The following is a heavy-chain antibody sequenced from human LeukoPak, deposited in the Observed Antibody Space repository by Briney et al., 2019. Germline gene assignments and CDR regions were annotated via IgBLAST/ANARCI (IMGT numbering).Heavy chain of an antibody. CDR3: ARYERLGYFDY. CDR1: GFTVSSNY. Sequence: GGSLRLSCAASGFTVSSNYMSWVRQAPGRGLEWVSVIYSGGSTYYADSVKGRFTISRDNSKNTLYLQMNSLRAEDTAVYYCARYERLGYFDYWGQGTLVTVSS. J-gene: IGHJ4*02. CDR2: IYSGGST. D-gene: IGHD1-1*01. V-gene: IGHV3-53*01.